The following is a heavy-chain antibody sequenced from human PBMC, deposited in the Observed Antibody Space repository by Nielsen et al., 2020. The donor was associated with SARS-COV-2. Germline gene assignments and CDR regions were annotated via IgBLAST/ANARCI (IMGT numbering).Heavy chain of an antibody. V-gene: IGHV1-3*01. CDR2: INAGNGNT. D-gene: IGHD6-19*01. Sequence: ASVQVSCKASGCTFTSYAMHWVRQAPGQRLEWMGWINAGNGNTKYSQKFQGRVTITRDTSASTAYMELSSLRSEDTAVYYCARRFPQWLVDDAFDIWGQGTMVTVSS. CDR3: ARRFPQWLVDDAFDI. J-gene: IGHJ3*02. CDR1: GCTFTSYA.